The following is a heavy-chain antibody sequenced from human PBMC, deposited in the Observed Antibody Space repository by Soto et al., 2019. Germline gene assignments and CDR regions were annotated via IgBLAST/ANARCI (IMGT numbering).Heavy chain of an antibody. Sequence: QVQLVQSGAEVKKPGSSVKVSCKASGGTFSSYAFSWVRQAPGQGLEWMGGIIPIFGTANYAQKFQGRVTITADESTSTAYMELSSLRSEDTAVYYCARDATRYNWNDVGGYWGQGTLVTVSS. CDR1: GGTFSSYA. V-gene: IGHV1-69*12. CDR2: IIPIFGTA. CDR3: ARDATRYNWNDVGGY. D-gene: IGHD1-20*01. J-gene: IGHJ4*02.